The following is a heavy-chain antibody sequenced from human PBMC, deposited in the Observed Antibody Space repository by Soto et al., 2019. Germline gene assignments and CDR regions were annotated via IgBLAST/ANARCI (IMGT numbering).Heavy chain of an antibody. J-gene: IGHJ6*02. CDR3: ARDPTRSDYYYYGMDV. V-gene: IGHV4-31*03. CDR2: IYYSGST. Sequence: SETLSLTCTVSGGSISSGGYYWSWIRQHPGKGLEWIGYIYYSGSTYYNPSLKSRVTISVDTSKNQFSLKLSSVAAADTAVYYCARDPTRSDYYYYGMDVWGQGTTVT. D-gene: IGHD1-1*01. CDR1: GGSISSGGYY.